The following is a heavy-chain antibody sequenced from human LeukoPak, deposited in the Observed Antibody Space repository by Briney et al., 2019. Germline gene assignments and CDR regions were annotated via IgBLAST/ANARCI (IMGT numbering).Heavy chain of an antibody. J-gene: IGHJ4*02. Sequence: PSETLSLTCTVSGGSISSYYWSWIRQPPGKGLEWIGEINHSGSTNYNPSLKSRVTISVDTSKNQFSLKLSSVTAADTAVYYCARGLYWAYFDYWGQGTLVTVSS. D-gene: IGHD2-8*02. CDR2: INHSGST. V-gene: IGHV4-34*01. CDR3: ARGLYWAYFDY. CDR1: GGSISSYY.